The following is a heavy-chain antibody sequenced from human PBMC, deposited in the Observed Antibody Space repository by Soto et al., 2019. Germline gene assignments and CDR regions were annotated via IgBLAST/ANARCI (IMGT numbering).Heavy chain of an antibody. CDR2: TSGSGDST. V-gene: IGHV3-23*01. D-gene: IGHD5-12*01. CDR3: AKDRGVATN. J-gene: IGHJ4*02. CDR1: GFTFSSYV. Sequence: EVQLLESGGGLVQPGGSLRLSCAASGFTFSSYVMNWVRQAPGKGLEWVSSTSGSGDSTYYADSVKGRFTISRDNSKNTLYLQMNSLRAEGTAVYYCAKDRGVATNWGQGTLVTVSS.